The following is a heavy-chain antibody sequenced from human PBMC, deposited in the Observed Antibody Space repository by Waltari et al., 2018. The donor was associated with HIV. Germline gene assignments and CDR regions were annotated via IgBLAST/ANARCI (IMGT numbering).Heavy chain of an antibody. V-gene: IGHV4-61*02. CDR1: GGSISNGSYY. CDR2: IYSSGNT. CDR3: ARGRFEGYILYYYYGMDV. Sequence: QVQLQESGPGLVKPSQTLSLTCNVSGGSISNGSYYWNWIRQPAGKGLEWIGRIYSSGNTNYNPSLKSRVTISVDTSKNQFSLKLSSVTAADTAVYYCARGRFEGYILYYYYGMDVWGQGTTVSVSS. D-gene: IGHD5-12*01. J-gene: IGHJ6*02.